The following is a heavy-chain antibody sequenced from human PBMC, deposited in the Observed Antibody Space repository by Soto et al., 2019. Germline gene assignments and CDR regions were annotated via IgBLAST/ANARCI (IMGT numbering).Heavy chain of an antibody. Sequence: QVQLQESGPGLVKPSQTLSLTCTVSGGSISSGDYYGSWIRQPPGKGLEWIGYISYSGSTYYKPSLKSRVTLSVDTSKNQFSLKLSSVTAADTAVYYCDIYGGNSVHSDYWGQGTLVTVSS. V-gene: IGHV4-30-4*01. CDR2: ISYSGST. CDR3: DIYGGNSVHSDY. D-gene: IGHD4-17*01. CDR1: GGSISSGDYY. J-gene: IGHJ4*02.